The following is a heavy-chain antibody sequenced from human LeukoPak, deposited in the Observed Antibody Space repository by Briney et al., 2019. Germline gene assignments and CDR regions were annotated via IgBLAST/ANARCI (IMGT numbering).Heavy chain of an antibody. J-gene: IGHJ4*02. Sequence: GGSLRLSCAASGFTFSSYWMSWVRQAPGKGLEWVANIKQGGSEKYYVDSVKGRFTISRDNAKNSLYLQMNSLRAEDTAVYYCASYYDFWSGYYNYWGQGTLVTVSS. D-gene: IGHD3-3*01. CDR1: GFTFSSYW. V-gene: IGHV3-7*01. CDR2: IKQGGSEK. CDR3: ASYYDFWSGYYNY.